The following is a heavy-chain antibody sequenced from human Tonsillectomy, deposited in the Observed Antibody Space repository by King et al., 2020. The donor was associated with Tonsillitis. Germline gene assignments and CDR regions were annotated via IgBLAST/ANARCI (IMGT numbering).Heavy chain of an antibody. CDR1: GFTFSSFT. V-gene: IGHV3-48*04. D-gene: IGHD3-10*01. CDR3: ARGPPLLLFGEDSGDYYGMDG. CDR2: ISSRSSTM. Sequence: VQLVESGGGLVQPGGSLRLSCAASGFTFSSFTMNWVRQAPGKGLEWVSYISSRSSTMYYADSVKGRFTISRDNAENSLFLQMNSLRAEDTAVYYCARGPPLLLFGEDSGDYYGMDGWGQGTTVTVSS. J-gene: IGHJ6*02.